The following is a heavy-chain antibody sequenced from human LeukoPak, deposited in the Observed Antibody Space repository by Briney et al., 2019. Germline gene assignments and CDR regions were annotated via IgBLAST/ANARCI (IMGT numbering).Heavy chain of an antibody. CDR3: ARQATWEVSVDY. CDR2: ISAYNGKT. J-gene: IGHJ4*02. CDR1: GYTFTSYG. D-gene: IGHD5-12*01. Sequence: ASVKVACKASGYTFTSYGISWVRQAPGQGLEWMGWISAYNGKTNYAQKLQGRVTMTTDTSTSTAYMELRSLRSDDTAVYYCARQATWEVSVDYWGQGTLVTVSS. V-gene: IGHV1-18*04.